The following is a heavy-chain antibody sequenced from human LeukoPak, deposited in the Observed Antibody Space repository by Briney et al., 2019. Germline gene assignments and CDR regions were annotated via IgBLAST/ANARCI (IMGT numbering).Heavy chain of an antibody. D-gene: IGHD7-27*01. CDR2: ISYDGSNK. CDR1: GFTFSSYA. V-gene: IGHV3-30*04. J-gene: IGHJ6*04. Sequence: GRSLRLSCAASGFTFSSYAMHWVRQAPGKGLEWVAVISYDGSNKYYADSVKGRFTISRDNSKNTLYLQMNSLRADDTAVYYCARDKLGGYYYYGMDVWGKGTTVTVSS. CDR3: ARDKLGGYYYYGMDV.